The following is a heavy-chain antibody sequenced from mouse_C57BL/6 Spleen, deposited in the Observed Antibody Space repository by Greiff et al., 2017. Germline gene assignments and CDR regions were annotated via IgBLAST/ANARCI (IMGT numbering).Heavy chain of an antibody. D-gene: IGHD2-1*01. J-gene: IGHJ4*01. CDR3: ARSKAGYGNYEGY. Sequence: VKLQQPGAELVKPGASVKLSCKASGYTFTSYWMHWVKQRPGRGLEWIGRIDPNSGGTKYNEKFKSKATLTVDKPSSTAYMQLSSLTSEDSAVYYCARSKAGYGNYEGYWGQGTSVTVSS. CDR2: IDPNSGGT. V-gene: IGHV1-72*01. CDR1: GYTFTSYW.